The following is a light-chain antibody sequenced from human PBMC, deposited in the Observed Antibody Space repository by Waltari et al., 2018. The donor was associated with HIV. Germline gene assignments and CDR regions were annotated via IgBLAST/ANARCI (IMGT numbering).Light chain of an antibody. J-gene: IGLJ2*01. V-gene: IGLV3-21*02. CDR2: DDG. CDR1: HIGSKS. CDR3: QVWDSSSDPVV. Sequence: SYVLTQPPSVSVAPGQTARLTCGGNHIGSKSMHWYQQKPGQAPVLVVYDDGDRPSGIPERFSGSNSGNTATLTISRVEAGDEADYYCQVWDSSSDPVVFGGGTKLTVL.